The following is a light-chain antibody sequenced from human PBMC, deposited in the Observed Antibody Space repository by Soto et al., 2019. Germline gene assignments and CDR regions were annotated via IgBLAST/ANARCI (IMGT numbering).Light chain of an antibody. CDR1: QGVSTS. J-gene: IGKJ5*01. Sequence: AIRLTQSPSSFSASTGDRVTITCRASQGVSTSLAWYQQKPGKAPKVLIYDVSVLERGVPSRFSGSGSGTEFTLTIRNVESEDFATYSCQQYYSYPITFGQGTRLEIK. V-gene: IGKV1-8*01. CDR3: QQYYSYPIT. CDR2: DVS.